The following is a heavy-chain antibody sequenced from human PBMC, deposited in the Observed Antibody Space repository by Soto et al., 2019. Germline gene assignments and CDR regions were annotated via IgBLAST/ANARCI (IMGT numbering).Heavy chain of an antibody. V-gene: IGHV3-64*01. CDR1: GFTFSSYA. CDR2: ISSNGGST. D-gene: IGHD3-10*01. J-gene: IGHJ6*03. CDR3: ARDFSGGVHMDV. Sequence: PGGSLRLSCAASGFTFSSYAMHWFRQAPGKGLEYVSAISSNGGSTYYANSVKGRFTISRDNSKNTLYLQMGSLRAEDMAVYYCARDFSGGVHMDVWGKGTTVTVSS.